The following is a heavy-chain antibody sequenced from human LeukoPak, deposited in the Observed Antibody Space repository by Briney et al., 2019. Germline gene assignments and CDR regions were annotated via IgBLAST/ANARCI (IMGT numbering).Heavy chain of an antibody. D-gene: IGHD6-19*01. J-gene: IGHJ4*02. CDR3: ASYSSGWSAY. CDR1: GGSTSSDNYY. Sequence: SETLSLTCTVSGGSTSSDNYYWSWIRQPPGKGLEWIGYIYYSGSTNYNPSLKSRVTISVDTSKNQFSLKLSSVTAADTAVYYCASYSSGWSAYWGQGTLVTVSS. V-gene: IGHV4-61*01. CDR2: IYYSGST.